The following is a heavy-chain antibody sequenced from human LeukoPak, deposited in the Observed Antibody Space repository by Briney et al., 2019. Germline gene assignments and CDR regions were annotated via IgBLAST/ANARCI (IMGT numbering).Heavy chain of an antibody. V-gene: IGHV4-34*01. Sequence: SETLSLTCAVCGGSFSGYYWSWIRQPPGKGLEWIGEINHSGSTNYNPSLKSRVTISVDTSKNQFSLKLSSVTAADTAVYYCARGRIAVAGTLVDYWGQGTLVTVSS. CDR3: ARGRIAVAGTLVDY. CDR1: GGSFSGYY. J-gene: IGHJ4*02. CDR2: INHSGST. D-gene: IGHD6-19*01.